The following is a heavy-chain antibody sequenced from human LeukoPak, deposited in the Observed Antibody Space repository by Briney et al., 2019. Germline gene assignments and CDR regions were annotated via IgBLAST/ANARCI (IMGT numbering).Heavy chain of an antibody. CDR1: GGSISSYY. CDR2: IYYSGST. J-gene: IGHJ6*03. V-gene: IGHV4-59*01. Sequence: PSETLSLICTVSGGSISSYYWSWLRQPPGKGLEWIGYIYYSGSTNYKSSLKSRVTISVDTSKNQFSLKLSSVTAADTAVYYCARETSQKGAHYMDVWGKGTTVTISS. CDR3: ARETSQKGAHYMDV. D-gene: IGHD3-16*01.